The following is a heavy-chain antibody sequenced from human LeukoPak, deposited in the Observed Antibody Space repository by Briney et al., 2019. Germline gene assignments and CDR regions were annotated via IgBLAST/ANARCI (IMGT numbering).Heavy chain of an antibody. J-gene: IGHJ4*02. D-gene: IGHD3-10*01. V-gene: IGHV4-4*08. CDR3: VRDRELTY. CDR1: DGSISIYY. Sequence: SETLSLTCTVSDGSISIYYWSWLRQPPGKGLEWIGYVYSSGNTNYSPSLKGRAIISADTSKNQFSLKLTSMTAADTAVYYCVRDRELTYWGQGILVTVSS. CDR2: VYSSGNT.